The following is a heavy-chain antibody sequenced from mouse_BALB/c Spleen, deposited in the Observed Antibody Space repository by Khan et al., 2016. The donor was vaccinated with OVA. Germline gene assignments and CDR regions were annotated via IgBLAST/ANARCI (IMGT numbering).Heavy chain of an antibody. V-gene: IGHV1-77*01. Sequence: QVQLQQSGTELARPGTSVKLSCKASGYIFSDYYISWVKQRTGQGLEWMGEIYPGSGNTYYNENFKDKASLTADKSSNTVYIQLSSLSSEDSAVYFRARLDTSSRDHWGQGSSLTVFS. CDR1: GYIFSDYY. CDR2: IYPGSGNT. J-gene: IGHJ2*02. CDR3: ARLDTSSRDH.